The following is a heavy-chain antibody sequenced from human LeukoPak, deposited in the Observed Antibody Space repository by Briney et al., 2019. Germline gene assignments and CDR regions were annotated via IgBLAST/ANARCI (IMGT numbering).Heavy chain of an antibody. CDR2: ISSSSSTI. D-gene: IGHD3-3*01. J-gene: IGHJ4*02. CDR3: AKGDTIFGVVMRYPTPDLDY. V-gene: IGHV3-48*01. Sequence: PGGSLRLSCAASGFTFSSYSMNWVRQAPGKGLEWVSYISSSSSTIYYADSVKGRFTISRDNAKNSLYLQMNSLRAEDTAVYYCAKGDTIFGVVMRYPTPDLDYWGQGTLVTVSS. CDR1: GFTFSSYS.